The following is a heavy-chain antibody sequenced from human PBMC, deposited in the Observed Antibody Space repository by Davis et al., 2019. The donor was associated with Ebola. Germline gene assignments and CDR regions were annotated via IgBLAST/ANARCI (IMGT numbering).Heavy chain of an antibody. CDR3: VRDFWSGHTVY. CDR1: GYKFIDYG. V-gene: IGHV1-18*01. D-gene: IGHD3-3*01. J-gene: IGHJ4*02. CDR2: SSTSNGNT. Sequence: ASVKVSCKASGYKFIDYGISWVRQAPGQGLEWVGWSSTSNGNTHYAKKLQDRVIMTTDTSTTTAYMELRSLRSDDTAVYFCVRDFWSGHTVYWDQGTLITVSS.